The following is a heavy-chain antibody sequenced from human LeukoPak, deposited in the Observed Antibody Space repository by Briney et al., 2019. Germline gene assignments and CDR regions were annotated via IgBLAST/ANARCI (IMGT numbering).Heavy chain of an antibody. D-gene: IGHD6-6*01. V-gene: IGHV1-2*02. CDR1: GYTFTGYY. CDR2: INPNSGGA. CDR3: ARESQLAPKH. Sequence: ASVKVSCKASGYTFTGYYMHWVRQAPGQGLEWMGWINPNSGGANYAQKFQGKVTMTGDTSISTAYMELSRLRSDDTAVYYCARESQLAPKHWGQGTLVTVSS. J-gene: IGHJ1*01.